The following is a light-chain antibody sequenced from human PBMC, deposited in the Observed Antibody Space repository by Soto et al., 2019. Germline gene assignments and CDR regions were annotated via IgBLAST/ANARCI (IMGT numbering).Light chain of an antibody. CDR3: QQYSSSPS. V-gene: IGKV3-15*01. CDR1: QSVSSSY. J-gene: IGKJ5*01. Sequence: ERVMTQSPATLSLSPWERATLSCRASQSVSSSYLAWYQQKPGQAPRLLIYGASTRATGIPARFSGSGSGTEFTLTIGSLQSEDFAVYYCQQYSSSPSFGQGTRLEIK. CDR2: GAS.